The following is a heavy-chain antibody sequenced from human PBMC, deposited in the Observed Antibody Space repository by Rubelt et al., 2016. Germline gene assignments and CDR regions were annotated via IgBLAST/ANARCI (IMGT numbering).Heavy chain of an antibody. Sequence: QVTLKESGPVLVKPTETLTLTCTVSGFSLSNARMGVSWIRQPPGKALEWLAHIFSNDEKSYSTSLKSRLTISKDTSKSQVVLTMNNMDPVDTATYYCARIQDCSSTSCYHYGMDVWGQGTTVTVSS. J-gene: IGHJ6*02. D-gene: IGHD2-2*01. CDR1: GFSLSNARMG. CDR2: IFSNDEK. CDR3: ARIQDCSSTSCYHYGMDV. V-gene: IGHV2-26*01.